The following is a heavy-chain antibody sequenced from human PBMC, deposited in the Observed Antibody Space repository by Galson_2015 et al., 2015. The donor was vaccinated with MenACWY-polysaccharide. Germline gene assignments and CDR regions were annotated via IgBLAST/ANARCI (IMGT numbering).Heavy chain of an antibody. CDR1: GYTFTSYD. V-gene: IGHV1-8*01. Sequence: SVKVSCKASGYTFTSYDINWVRQATGQGLEWMGWMNPNSGNTGYAQKFQGRVTMTTDTSTSTAYMELRSLRSDDTAVYYCARDSGRRYYDFWSGYYPATGTGTETHNKAIYYYYGMDVWGQGTTVTVSS. D-gene: IGHD3-3*01. J-gene: IGHJ6*02. CDR2: MNPNSGNT. CDR3: ARDSGRRYYDFWSGYYPATGTGTETHNKAIYYYYGMDV.